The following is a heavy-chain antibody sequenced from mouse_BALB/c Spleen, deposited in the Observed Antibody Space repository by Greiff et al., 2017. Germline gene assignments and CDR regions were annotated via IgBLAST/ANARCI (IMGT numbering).Heavy chain of an antibody. Sequence: EVKLMESGGGLVKPGGSLKLSCAASGFTFSSYAMSWVRQTPEKRLEWVATISSGGSYTYYPDSVKGRFTISRDNAKNTLYLQMSSLRSEDTAMYYCARHGIATVVDAMDYWGQGTSVTVSS. V-gene: IGHV5-9-3*01. D-gene: IGHD1-1*01. CDR2: ISSGGSYT. CDR1: GFTFSSYA. J-gene: IGHJ4*01. CDR3: ARHGIATVVDAMDY.